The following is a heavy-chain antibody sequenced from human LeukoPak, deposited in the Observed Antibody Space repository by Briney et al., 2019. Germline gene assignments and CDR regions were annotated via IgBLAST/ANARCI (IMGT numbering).Heavy chain of an antibody. J-gene: IGHJ2*01. Sequence: GGSLRLSCAASGFTFSSYEMNWVRQTPGKGLDWVSYISSSGGTIYYADPVKGRFTISRDNAKNSLYLQMNSLRAEDTAVYYCASLFAVTLYWYFDLWGRGTLVTVSS. D-gene: IGHD4-17*01. V-gene: IGHV3-48*03. CDR1: GFTFSSYE. CDR2: ISSSGGTI. CDR3: ASLFAVTLYWYFDL.